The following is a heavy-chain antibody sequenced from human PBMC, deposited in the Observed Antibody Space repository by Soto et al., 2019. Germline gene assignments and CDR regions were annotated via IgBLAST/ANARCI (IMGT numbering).Heavy chain of an antibody. CDR1: GFSFSTYG. J-gene: IGHJ4*02. D-gene: IGHD1-7*01. Sequence: QVHLVESGGGVVQPGRSLRLSCAASGFSFSTYGMHWVRQAPGKGLEWVAFISNDGSNKYYADSVKGRFTISRDNSKNTLYLQMNSLRAEDTDVYYCAKGFENYRAFDYWGQGTLVTVFS. CDR2: ISNDGSNK. CDR3: AKGFENYRAFDY. V-gene: IGHV3-30*18.